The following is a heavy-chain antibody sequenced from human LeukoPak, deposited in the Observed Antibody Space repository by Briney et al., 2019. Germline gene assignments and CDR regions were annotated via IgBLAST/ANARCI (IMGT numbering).Heavy chain of an antibody. CDR2: ISSGSTSK. CDR1: GFTFSTYN. V-gene: IGHV3-48*04. D-gene: IGHD1-26*01. Sequence: GGSLRLSCAASGFTFSTYNMNWVRQAPGKGLEWVSYISSGSTSKYYADSVKGRFTISRDNAKNSLYLQMNSLRVEDTAVYYCARGRVVGAADYWGQGTLVTVSS. CDR3: ARGRVVGAADY. J-gene: IGHJ4*02.